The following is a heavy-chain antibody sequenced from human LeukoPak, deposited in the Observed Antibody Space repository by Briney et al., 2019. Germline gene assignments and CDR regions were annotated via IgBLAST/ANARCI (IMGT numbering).Heavy chain of an antibody. CDR2: IYYSGNP. CDR3: ARTYSGSYTYYFDY. V-gene: IGHV4-59*01. J-gene: IGHJ4*02. D-gene: IGHD1-26*01. CDR1: GGSISSFY. Sequence: PSETLSLTCTVSGGSISSFYWSWIRQPPGKGLEWIGYIYYSGNPNYNPSLKNRVTISADTSKNQFSLKLSSVTAADTAMYYCARTYSGSYTYYFDYWGQGTLATVSS.